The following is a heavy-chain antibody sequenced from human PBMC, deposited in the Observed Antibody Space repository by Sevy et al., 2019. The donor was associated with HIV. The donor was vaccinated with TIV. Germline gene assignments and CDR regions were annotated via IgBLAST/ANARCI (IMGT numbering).Heavy chain of an antibody. CDR3: ARDAGLACPPSEYYYYGMDV. V-gene: IGHV4-59*01. J-gene: IGHJ6*02. CDR1: GGSISSYY. D-gene: IGHD3-16*01. Sequence: SETLSLTCTVSGGSISSYYWSWIRQPPGKGLEWIGYIYYSGSTNYSPSLKSRVTVSVDTSKNQFSLKLSSVTAADTAVYYCARDAGLACPPSEYYYYGMDVWGQGTTVTVSS. CDR2: IYYSGST.